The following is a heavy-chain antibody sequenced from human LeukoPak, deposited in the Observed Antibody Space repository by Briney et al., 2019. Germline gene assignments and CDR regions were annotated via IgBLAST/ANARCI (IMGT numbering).Heavy chain of an antibody. CDR1: GVSISSSCYY. V-gene: IGHV4-39*01. Sequence: PSETLSLPCPVAGVSISSSCYYWGWIRQPPGKGLEWIGGIYYSGSTYYNPSLKSRVTISVDTSKNQFSLKLSSVTAADTAVYYCATLFPGRRIDYWGQGTLVTVSS. J-gene: IGHJ4*02. D-gene: IGHD3-9*01. CDR3: ATLFPGRRIDY. CDR2: IYYSGST.